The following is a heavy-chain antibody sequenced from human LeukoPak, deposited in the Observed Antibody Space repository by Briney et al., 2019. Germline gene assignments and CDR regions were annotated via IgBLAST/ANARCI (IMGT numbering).Heavy chain of an antibody. CDR2: INPSGGST. Sequence: ASVKVSCKASGYTFSIYNMHWVRQAPGQGLEWVGIINPSGGSTTNAQKFQGRVTMTRDTSTVYMELSSLRSEDTAVYYCAREGVAATGLDYWGQGTLVTVSS. J-gene: IGHJ4*02. V-gene: IGHV1-46*01. CDR3: AREGVAATGLDY. D-gene: IGHD6-13*01. CDR1: GYTFSIYN.